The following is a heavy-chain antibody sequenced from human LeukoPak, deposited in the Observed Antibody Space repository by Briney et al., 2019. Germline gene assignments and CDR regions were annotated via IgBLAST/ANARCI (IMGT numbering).Heavy chain of an antibody. V-gene: IGHV4-38-2*02. CDR1: GYSISSGYY. CDR3: ARTILGIAAAGYYYYYMDV. CDR2: IYHSGST. Sequence: SETLSLTCTVSGYSISSGYYWGWIRQPPGKGLEWIGSIYHSGSTYYNPSLKSRVTISVDTSKNQFSLKLSSVTAADTAVYYCARTILGIAAAGYYYYYMDVWGKGTTVTVSS. D-gene: IGHD6-13*01. J-gene: IGHJ6*03.